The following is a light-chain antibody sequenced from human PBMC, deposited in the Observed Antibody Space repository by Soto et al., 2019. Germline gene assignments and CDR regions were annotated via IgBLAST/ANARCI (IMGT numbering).Light chain of an antibody. V-gene: IGLV1-40*01. CDR2: NNN. J-gene: IGLJ2*01. CDR3: QSYDTGLSGLV. Sequence: QSVLTQPPSVSGAPGQRVTISCTGSSSNFGAGYDVHWYQRLPGTAPKLLIYNNNNRPSGVPDRFSSSKSDTSASLAITGLQAEDEADYYCQSYDTGLSGLVFGGWTKLTFL. CDR1: SSNFGAGYD.